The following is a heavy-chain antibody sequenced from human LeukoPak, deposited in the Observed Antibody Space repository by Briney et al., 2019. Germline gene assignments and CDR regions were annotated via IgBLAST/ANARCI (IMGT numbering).Heavy chain of an antibody. V-gene: IGHV3-49*03. Sequence: GGSLRLSCTASGFTFGDYAMRWFRQAPGKGLEWVGFIRSKIYGGTTEYAASVKGRFTISRDDSKSIAYLQMNSLKTEDTAVYYCTRDQYSSGWYDILFDYWGQGTLVTVSS. CDR1: GFTFGDYA. D-gene: IGHD6-19*01. CDR2: IRSKIYGGTT. CDR3: TRDQYSSGWYDILFDY. J-gene: IGHJ4*02.